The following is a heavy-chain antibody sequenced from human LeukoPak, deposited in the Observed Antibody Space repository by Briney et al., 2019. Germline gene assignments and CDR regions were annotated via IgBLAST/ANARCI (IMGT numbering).Heavy chain of an antibody. D-gene: IGHD3-22*01. J-gene: IGHJ4*02. CDR1: GGSVSSGSHY. CDR3: ARMVSGYYELDC. V-gene: IGHV4-61*01. Sequence: SETLSLTCTVSGGSVSSGSHYWSWIRQPPGKGLEWIGYIYYSGSTNYNPSLESRVAISVDTPKNQFSLNLSPVTAADTAVYYCARMVSGYYELDCWGQGTLVTVSS. CDR2: IYYSGST.